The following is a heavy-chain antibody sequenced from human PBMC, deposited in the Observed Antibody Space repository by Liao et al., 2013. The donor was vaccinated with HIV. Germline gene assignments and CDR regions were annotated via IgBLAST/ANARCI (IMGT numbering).Heavy chain of an antibody. CDR1: GGSFSGYD. CDR2: VNDSGST. J-gene: IGHJ5*02. D-gene: IGHD1-7*01. V-gene: IGHV4-34*01. CDR3: ARGKAVGILVGLHSWFDP. Sequence: QVQLQQWGAGLLKPSETLSLTCAVYGGSFSGYDWSWIRQSPGKGLEWIGEVNDSGSTNYNPSLKSRVTISVDTSKNQFSLKMTSVTAADTAVYYCARGKAVGILVGLHSWFDPWGQGTLVTVSS.